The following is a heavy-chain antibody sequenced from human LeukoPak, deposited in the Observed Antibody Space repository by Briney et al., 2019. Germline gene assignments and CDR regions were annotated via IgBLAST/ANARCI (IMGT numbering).Heavy chain of an antibody. Sequence: GGSLRLSCAASGFTFSSYSMNWVRQAPGKGLEWVSSISSSSSYIYYADSVKGRFTISRDNAKNSLYLQMNSLRAEDTAVYYCARDRSGIAAARHPYYFYGMDVWGQGTTVTVSS. D-gene: IGHD6-13*01. CDR1: GFTFSSYS. V-gene: IGHV3-21*01. CDR3: ARDRSGIAAARHPYYFYGMDV. CDR2: ISSSSSYI. J-gene: IGHJ6*02.